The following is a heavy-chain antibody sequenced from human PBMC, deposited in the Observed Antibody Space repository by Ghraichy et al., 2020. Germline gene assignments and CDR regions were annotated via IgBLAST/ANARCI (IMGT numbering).Heavy chain of an antibody. CDR1: GFDVSINR. Sequence: GESLNISCVGSGFDVSINRMSWVRQAPGKGLEWVSAIYSGGTTDYADSVKGRFTFSRDNSKNTVYLQMNSLRVDDTAVYYCARDLWAFDIWGQGTLVTVSS. CDR2: IYSGGTT. V-gene: IGHV3-53*01. J-gene: IGHJ3*02. D-gene: IGHD2-21*01. CDR3: ARDLWAFDI.